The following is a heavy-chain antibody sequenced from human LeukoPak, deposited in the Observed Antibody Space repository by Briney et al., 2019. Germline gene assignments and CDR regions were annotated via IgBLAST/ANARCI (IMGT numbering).Heavy chain of an antibody. CDR1: GYSFTSYW. CDR2: IYPGDSDT. J-gene: IGHJ4*02. CDR3: ARSNESLWFGELLGYFDY. V-gene: IGHV5-51*01. Sequence: GESLKISCKGSGYSFTSYWIGWVRQMPGKGLEWMGIIYPGDSDTRYSPSFQGQVTISADKSISTAYLQWSSLKASDTAMYYCARSNESLWFGELLGYFDYWGQGTLVTVSS. D-gene: IGHD3-10*01.